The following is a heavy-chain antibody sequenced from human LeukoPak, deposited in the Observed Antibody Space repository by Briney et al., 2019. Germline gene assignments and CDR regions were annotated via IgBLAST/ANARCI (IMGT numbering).Heavy chain of an antibody. CDR1: GDSVSSNSAA. CDR3: ARVSTVVTPGGFDY. Sequence: SQTLSLTCATSGDSVSSNSAAWNWIRQSPSRGLEWLGRTYYRSKWYNDYAVSVKSRITINPDTSKNQFSLQLNSVTPEDTAVYYCARVSTVVTPGGFDYWGQGTLVTVSS. CDR2: TYYRSKWYN. J-gene: IGHJ4*02. D-gene: IGHD4-23*01. V-gene: IGHV6-1*01.